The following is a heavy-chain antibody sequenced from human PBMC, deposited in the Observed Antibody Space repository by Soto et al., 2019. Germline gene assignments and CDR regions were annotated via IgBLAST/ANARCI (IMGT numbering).Heavy chain of an antibody. Sequence: EVQLVESGGGLVQPGRSLRLSCAASGFTFDDYAMHWVRQAPGKGLEWVSGISWNSGSIGYADSVKGRFTISRDNAKNSLYLQMNSLRAEDTALYYCAKDIGVVIQCYYYGMDVWGQGTTVTVSS. CDR3: AKDIGVVIQCYYYGMDV. J-gene: IGHJ6*02. CDR2: ISWNSGSI. D-gene: IGHD3-22*01. V-gene: IGHV3-9*01. CDR1: GFTFDDYA.